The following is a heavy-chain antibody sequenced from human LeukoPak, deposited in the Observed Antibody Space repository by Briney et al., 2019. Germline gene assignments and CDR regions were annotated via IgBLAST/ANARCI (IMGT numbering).Heavy chain of an antibody. CDR1: GGSISSGSYY. D-gene: IGHD2-15*01. CDR3: ARTPSGRYYYYMDV. J-gene: IGHJ6*03. V-gene: IGHV4-61*02. CDR2: IYTSGGT. Sequence: TSETLSLTCTVSGGSISSGSYYWSWIRQPAGKGLEWIGRIYTSGGTNYNPSLKSRVTISVDTSKNQISLKLSSVTAADTAVYYCARTPSGRYYYYMDVWGKGTTVTVSS.